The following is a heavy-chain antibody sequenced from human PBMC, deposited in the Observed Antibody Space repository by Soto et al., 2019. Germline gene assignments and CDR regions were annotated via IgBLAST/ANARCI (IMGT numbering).Heavy chain of an antibody. J-gene: IGHJ3*02. CDR2: INPNSGGT. CDR1: GYTFTGYY. CDR3: AREQLAIDAFDI. Sequence: ASVKVSCKASGYTFTGYYMHWVRQAPGQGLEWMGWINPNSGGTNYAQKFQGRVTMTRDTSISTAYMELSRLRSDDTAVYYCAREQLAIDAFDIWGQGTMVTVSS. V-gene: IGHV1-2*02. D-gene: IGHD1-1*01.